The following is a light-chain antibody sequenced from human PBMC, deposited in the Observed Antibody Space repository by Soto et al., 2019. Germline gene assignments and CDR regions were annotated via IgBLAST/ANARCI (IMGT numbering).Light chain of an antibody. CDR1: QSISIN. CDR2: GAS. V-gene: IGKV3-15*01. CDR3: QQYFNWPRT. Sequence: EIVMTQSPATLSVSPGERATLSCRASQSISINLAWYQQKPGQAPRLLIYGASTRATGIPARFSGSGSGTEFTLTISSLQSEDLAVYYCQQYFNWPRTFGRGPTWRSN. J-gene: IGKJ2*01.